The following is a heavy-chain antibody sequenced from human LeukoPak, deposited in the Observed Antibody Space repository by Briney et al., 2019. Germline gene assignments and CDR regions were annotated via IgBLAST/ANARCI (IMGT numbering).Heavy chain of an antibody. V-gene: IGHV1-8*03. J-gene: IGHJ6*03. D-gene: IGHD3-3*01. CDR1: GYTFTIYD. CDR3: AANLRHYDFWSGSYYYYYMDV. Sequence: ASVTVSCKASGYTFTIYDINWVRQAPGQGLEWMGWMNPNSGNTGYAQKFQGRVTITRNTSISTAYMELSSLRSEDTAVYYCAANLRHYDFWSGSYYYYYMDVWGKGTTVTVSS. CDR2: MNPNSGNT.